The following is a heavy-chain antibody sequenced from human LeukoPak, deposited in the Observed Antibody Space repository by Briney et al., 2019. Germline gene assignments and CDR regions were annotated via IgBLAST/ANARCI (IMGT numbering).Heavy chain of an antibody. D-gene: IGHD5-18*01. V-gene: IGHV4-4*09. CDR1: GGSISSYY. Sequence: SETLSLTCTVSGGSISSYYWSWIRQPPGKGLEWIGYIYTSGSSNYNPSLKSRVTISVDTSKNQFSLKLSSVTAADTAVYYCAAGSYGYGYYYYYMDVWGKGTTVTASS. J-gene: IGHJ6*03. CDR3: AAGSYGYGYYYYYMDV. CDR2: IYTSGSS.